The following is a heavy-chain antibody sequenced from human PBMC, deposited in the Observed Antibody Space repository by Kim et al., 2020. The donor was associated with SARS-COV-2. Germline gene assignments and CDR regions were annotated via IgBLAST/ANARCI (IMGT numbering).Heavy chain of an antibody. D-gene: IGHD2-15*01. J-gene: IGHJ1*01. V-gene: IGHV3-23*01. CDR3: AKAPNIICSGGSCYLQQ. CDR2: ISGSGGST. Sequence: GGSLRLSCAASGFTFSSYAMSWVRQAPGKGLEWVSVISGSGGSTYYADSVKGRFTISRDNSKNTLYLQMNSLRAEDTAVFYCAKAPNIICSGGSCYLQQWGQGTLVTVSS. CDR1: GFTFSSYA.